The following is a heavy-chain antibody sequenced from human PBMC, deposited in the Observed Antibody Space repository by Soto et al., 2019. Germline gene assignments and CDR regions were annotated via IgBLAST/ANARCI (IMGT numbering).Heavy chain of an antibody. CDR3: ARRNYHDSSGYYY. D-gene: IGHD3-22*01. Sequence: SETLSLTCTVSGGSISSSSYYWGWIRQPPGKGLEWIGSIYYSGSTYYNPSLKSRVTISVDTSKNQFSLKLSSVTAADTAVYYCARRNYHDSSGYYYWGQGTLVTVSS. V-gene: IGHV4-39*01. CDR1: GGSISSSSYY. CDR2: IYYSGST. J-gene: IGHJ4*02.